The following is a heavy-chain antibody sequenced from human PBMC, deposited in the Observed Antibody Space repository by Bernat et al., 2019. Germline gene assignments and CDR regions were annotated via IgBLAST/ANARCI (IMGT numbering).Heavy chain of an antibody. CDR2: IIPILGIA. CDR1: GGTFSSYT. J-gene: IGHJ4*02. CDR3: ARSRDGYNQDY. V-gene: IGHV1-69*02. D-gene: IGHD5-24*01. Sequence: QVQLVQSGAEVKKPGSSVKVSCKASGGTFSSYTISWVRQAPGQGLEWMGRIIPILGIANYAQKFQGRGTITADKSTSTAYMELSSLRSEDTAVYYCARSRDGYNQDYWGQGTLVTVSS.